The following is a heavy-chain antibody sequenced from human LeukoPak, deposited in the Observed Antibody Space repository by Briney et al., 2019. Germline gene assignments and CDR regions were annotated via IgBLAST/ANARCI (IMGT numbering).Heavy chain of an antibody. CDR1: GGSISSSSYY. V-gene: IGHV4-39*07. CDR2: IYYSGST. CDR3: ARSVWSPGDWFDP. Sequence: SETLSLTCTVSGGSISSSSYYWGWIRQPPGKGLEWIGSIYYSGSTYYNPFLKSRVTISVDTSKNQFSLKLSSVTAADTAVYYCARSVWSPGDWFDPWGQGTLVTVSS. D-gene: IGHD1-1*01. J-gene: IGHJ5*02.